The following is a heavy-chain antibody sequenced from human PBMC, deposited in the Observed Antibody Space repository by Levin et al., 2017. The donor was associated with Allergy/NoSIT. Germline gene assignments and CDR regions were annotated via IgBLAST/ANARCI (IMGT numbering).Heavy chain of an antibody. CDR3: ARDLGNWKRNYFDY. CDR1: GFTFSSYA. J-gene: IGHJ4*02. CDR2: ISQSGTGT. V-gene: IGHV3-23*01. Sequence: GGSLRLSCAASGFTFSSYAMTWVRQAPGKGLEWVSDISQSGTGTYHADSVKGRFTISRDNSKNTLYLQMNSLRVEDTAVCYCARDLGNWKRNYFDYWGQGTLVTVSS. D-gene: IGHD3-16*01.